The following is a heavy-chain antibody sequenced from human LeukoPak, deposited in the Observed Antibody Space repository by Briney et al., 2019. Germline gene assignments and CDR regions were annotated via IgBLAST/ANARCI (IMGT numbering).Heavy chain of an antibody. CDR2: INHSGST. D-gene: IGHD2-15*01. CDR3: ARVTEGYCSGGSCYGMDV. CDR1: GGSFSGYY. Sequence: SETLSLTCAVYGGSFSGYYWSWIRQPPGKGLEWIGEINHSGSTNCNPSLKSRVTISVDASKNQFSLKLSSVTAADTAVYYCARVTEGYCSGGSCYGMDVWGQGTTVTVSS. J-gene: IGHJ6*02. V-gene: IGHV4-34*01.